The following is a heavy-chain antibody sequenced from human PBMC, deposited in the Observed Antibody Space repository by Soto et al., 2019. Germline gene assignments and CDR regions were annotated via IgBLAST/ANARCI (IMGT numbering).Heavy chain of an antibody. CDR3: AREGGEAPGARRECYWDL. CDR2: INPHTGDT. Sequence: VNGGSKTAGYPLSDFYVGWVRQSPGQGLEWMAWINPHTGDTVIAERFQCRVTMTRDTSTNTAHMGLTSLTSDDTAIYYCAREGGEAPGARRECYWDLWGRGSLDT. J-gene: IGHJ2*01. V-gene: IGHV1-2*02. D-gene: IGHD2-21*01. CDR1: GYPLSDFY.